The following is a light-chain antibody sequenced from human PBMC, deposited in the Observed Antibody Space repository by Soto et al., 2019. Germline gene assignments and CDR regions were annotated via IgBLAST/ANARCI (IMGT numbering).Light chain of an antibody. CDR1: QSISSTY. CDR2: GAS. J-gene: IGKJ2*03. CDR3: QQYGTARFS. Sequence: EIVLTQSPGTLSLSPGERATLSCRASQSISSTYLAWYQQKRGQAPRLLIYGASIRANGVPDRFSGSGSGTDFTLTINGVEPEDFAVYYCQQYGTARFSFGQGTKVDIK. V-gene: IGKV3-20*01.